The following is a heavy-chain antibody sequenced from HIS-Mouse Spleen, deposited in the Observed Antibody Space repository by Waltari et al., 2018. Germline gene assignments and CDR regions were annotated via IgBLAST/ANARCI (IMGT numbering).Heavy chain of an antibody. CDR1: GFTFSSYG. J-gene: IGHJ3*02. CDR2: ISYDGSNK. Sequence: QVQLVESGGGVVQPGRSLRLSCAASGFTFSSYGMHWVRQAPGKGLEWVAVISYDGSNKYYADSVKGRFTISRDNSKNTLYLQMNSLRAEDTAVYYCAKGGSTTVTPFDIWGQGTMVTVSS. V-gene: IGHV3-30*18. CDR3: AKGGSTTVTPFDI. D-gene: IGHD4-17*01.